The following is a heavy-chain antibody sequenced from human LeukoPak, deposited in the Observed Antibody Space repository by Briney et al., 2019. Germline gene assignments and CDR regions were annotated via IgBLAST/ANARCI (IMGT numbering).Heavy chain of an antibody. D-gene: IGHD6-19*01. CDR1: GFTFSSYS. Sequence: GGSLRLSCAASGFTFSSYSMNWVRQAPGKGLEWVSSISSSSSYIYYADSVKGRLTISRDNAKNSLYLQMNSLRAEDTAVYYCARDHPSSGWYSLYAFDIWGQGTMVTVSS. V-gene: IGHV3-21*01. CDR2: ISSSSSYI. J-gene: IGHJ3*02. CDR3: ARDHPSSGWYSLYAFDI.